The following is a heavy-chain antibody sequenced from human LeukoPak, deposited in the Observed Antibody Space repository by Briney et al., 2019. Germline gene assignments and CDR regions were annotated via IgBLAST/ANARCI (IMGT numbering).Heavy chain of an antibody. D-gene: IGHD1-26*01. CDR3: ARLDSLVGTIGINWFDP. V-gene: IGHV4-34*01. CDR2: INHSGGT. CDR1: GGSFSGYY. Sequence: SETLSLTCAVYGGSFSGYYWSWIRQPPGKGLEWIGEINHSGGTKYNPSLKSRVTISADTSKNQFSLKLTSVIAADAAIYYCARLDSLVGTIGINWFDPWGQGTLVTVSS. J-gene: IGHJ5*02.